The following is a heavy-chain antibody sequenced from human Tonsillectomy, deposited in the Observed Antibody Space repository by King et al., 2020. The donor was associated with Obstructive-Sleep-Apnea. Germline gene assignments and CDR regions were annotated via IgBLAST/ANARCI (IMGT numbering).Heavy chain of an antibody. V-gene: IGHV3-30*04. CDR2: ISYDGSNK. J-gene: IGHJ4*02. D-gene: IGHD3-22*01. CDR1: GFTFSSFA. Sequence: VQLVESGGGVVQPGRSLRLSCAASGFTFSSFAMHWVRQAPGKGLEWVAVISYDGSNKYYADPVKGRFTISRDNSKNTLYLQMNSLRAEDTAVYYCASEEDYYDSSGYYYYFDYWGQGTLVTVSS. CDR3: ASEEDYYDSSGYYYYFDY.